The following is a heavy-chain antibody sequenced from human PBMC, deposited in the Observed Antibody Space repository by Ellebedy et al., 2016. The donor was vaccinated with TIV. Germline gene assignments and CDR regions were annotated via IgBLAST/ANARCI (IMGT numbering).Heavy chain of an antibody. CDR2: IVYDGSNK. CDR3: AKGLVDTAMADY. V-gene: IGHV3-30-3*01. D-gene: IGHD5-18*01. Sequence: PGGSLRLSCVASGLTFSTYAMHWVRQAPGKGLEWVAAIVYDGSNKYYADSVKGRFTVSRDNSKNTVFLQMNSLRVEDTAVYYCAKGLVDTAMADYWGQGTLVTVSS. CDR1: GLTFSTYA. J-gene: IGHJ4*02.